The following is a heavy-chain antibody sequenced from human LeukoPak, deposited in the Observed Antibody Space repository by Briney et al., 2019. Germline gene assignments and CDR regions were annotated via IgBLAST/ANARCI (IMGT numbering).Heavy chain of an antibody. V-gene: IGHV3-48*04. D-gene: IGHD2-15*01. CDR1: GFTFSGYS. CDR2: ISSSSGTI. J-gene: IGHJ6*02. Sequence: GGSLRLSCAASGFTFSGYSMNWVRQAPGRGLEWVSYISSSSGTIYYADSVKGRFTISRDNAKNSLYLQMNSLRAEDTALYYCAKDMAQCSGGSCYSYYYGMDVWAKGPRSPSP. CDR3: AKDMAQCSGGSCYSYYYGMDV.